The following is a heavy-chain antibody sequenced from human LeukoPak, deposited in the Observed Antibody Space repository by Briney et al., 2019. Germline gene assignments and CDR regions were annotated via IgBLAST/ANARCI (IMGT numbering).Heavy chain of an antibody. D-gene: IGHD6-19*01. Sequence: SETLSLTCNVSGGSVSSGGYYWNWIRQPPGKGLEWIGHVSYSGSTNYNPSLKSRVTISLDTSKNQFSLKLSSMTAADTAVYFCARDPKSAVGYYYYGMEVWGRGTTVTVSS. V-gene: IGHV4-61*08. CDR1: GGSVSSGGYY. J-gene: IGHJ6*02. CDR2: VSYSGST. CDR3: ARDPKSAVGYYYYGMEV.